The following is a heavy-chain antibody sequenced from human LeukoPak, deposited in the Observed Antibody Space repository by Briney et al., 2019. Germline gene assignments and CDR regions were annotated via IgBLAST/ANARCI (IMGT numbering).Heavy chain of an antibody. V-gene: IGHV1-8*02. CDR2: MNPNSGNT. Sequence: ASVKVSCKASGYTFTSYGISWVRQAPGQGLEWMGWMNPNSGNTGYAQKFQGRVTMTRNTSISTAYMELSSLRSEDTAVYYCARETNEGIDYWGQGTLVTVSS. J-gene: IGHJ4*02. CDR1: GYTFTSYG. D-gene: IGHD1-1*01. CDR3: ARETNEGIDY.